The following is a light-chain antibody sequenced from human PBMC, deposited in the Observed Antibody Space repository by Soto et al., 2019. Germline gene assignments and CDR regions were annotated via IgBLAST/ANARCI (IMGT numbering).Light chain of an antibody. V-gene: IGKV1-5*01. Sequence: QSASPVSAPDLAGVTISCRASQSINNWLAWYQQKPGKAPKFLIYDASNLESGVPSRFSGSASGTEFTLTISSLQPDDFATYYCQQDDNYTLTFGRGTKVDI. J-gene: IGKJ4*01. CDR1: QSINNW. CDR2: DAS. CDR3: QQDDNYTLT.